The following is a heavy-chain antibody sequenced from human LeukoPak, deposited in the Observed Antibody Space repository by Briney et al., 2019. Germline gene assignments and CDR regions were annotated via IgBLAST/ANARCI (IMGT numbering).Heavy chain of an antibody. Sequence: GASVKVSCKASGYTFTGYYMHWVRQAPGQGLEWMGWINTNTGNPTYAQGFTGRFVFSLDTSVSTAYLQISSLKAEDTAVYYCARTYYCGSGTEHWFDPWGQGTLVTVSS. D-gene: IGHD3-10*01. CDR1: GYTFTGYY. J-gene: IGHJ5*02. V-gene: IGHV7-4-1*02. CDR3: ARTYYCGSGTEHWFDP. CDR2: INTNTGNP.